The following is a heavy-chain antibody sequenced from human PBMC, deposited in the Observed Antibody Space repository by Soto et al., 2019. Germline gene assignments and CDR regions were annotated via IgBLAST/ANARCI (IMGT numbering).Heavy chain of an antibody. D-gene: IGHD5-18*01. CDR3: VSDRGYGHASVPYS. V-gene: IGHV3-30*03. CDR1: GFTFTSYG. Sequence: QAHLVESGGGVVQPGRSLRLSCAASGFTFTSYGMHWVRQAPGTRLEWVAVISYDGGLQHYADSVKGRFTISRDNSKNMVLLKMNSLRADDTAVYYCVSDRGYGHASVPYSWGKGTLVSVSS. CDR2: ISYDGGLQ. J-gene: IGHJ4*02.